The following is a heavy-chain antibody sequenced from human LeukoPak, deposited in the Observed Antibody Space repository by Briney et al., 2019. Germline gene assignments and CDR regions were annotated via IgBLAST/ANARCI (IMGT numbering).Heavy chain of an antibody. D-gene: IGHD4-23*01. J-gene: IGHJ2*01. CDR1: GGSISSGGYY. CDR3: ARARTTVVTSYWYFDL. Sequence: SESLSLTCTVSGGSISSGGYYWSWLRQPPGKGLEGIGYIYYSGSTYYNPSLKSRVTTSVDTSKNQFSLKLSSVTAADTAVYYGARARTTVVTSYWYFDLWGRGTLVTVSS. CDR2: IYYSGST. V-gene: IGHV4-30-4*01.